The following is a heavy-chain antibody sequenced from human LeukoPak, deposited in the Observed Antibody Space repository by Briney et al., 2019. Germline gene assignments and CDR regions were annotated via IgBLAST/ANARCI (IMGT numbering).Heavy chain of an antibody. V-gene: IGHV3-23*01. J-gene: IGHJ3*02. Sequence: GGSLRLSCAASGFTFSSYAMSWVRQAPGKGLEWVSGFSGSVDNTYYAEYVKGRFTISRDNSKNTLYLQMNSLRAADTAVYYCARGAPAGPFDAFDIWGQGTMVTVSS. CDR1: GFTFSSYA. CDR2: FSGSVDNT. CDR3: ARGAPAGPFDAFDI. D-gene: IGHD6-13*01.